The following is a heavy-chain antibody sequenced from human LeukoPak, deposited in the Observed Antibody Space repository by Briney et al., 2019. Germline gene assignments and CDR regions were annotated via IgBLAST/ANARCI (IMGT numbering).Heavy chain of an antibody. D-gene: IGHD3-10*01. J-gene: IGHJ4*02. Sequence: GRSLRLSCAASGFTFSSYAMHWVRQAPGKGLEWVAVISYDGSNKYYADSVKGRFTISRDNSKNTLYLQMNSLRAEDTAVHYCARDASYGSGSFVTYWGQGTLVTVSS. CDR3: ARDASYGSGSFVTY. CDR1: GFTFSSYA. V-gene: IGHV3-30*04. CDR2: ISYDGSNK.